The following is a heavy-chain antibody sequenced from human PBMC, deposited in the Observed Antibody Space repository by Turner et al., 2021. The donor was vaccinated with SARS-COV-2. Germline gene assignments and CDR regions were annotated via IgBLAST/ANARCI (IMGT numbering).Heavy chain of an antibody. Sequence: EVQLVESGGGLIQPGGSLRLSCAASGFTVSNNYMSWVRQAQGKGLEWFSVIYSGGSTYYADSVKGRFTISRDNSKNTLYLQMNSLRAEDTAVYYCARDGGGSGSYCYFDYWGQGTLVTVSS. V-gene: IGHV3-53*01. CDR1: GFTVSNNY. CDR2: IYSGGST. J-gene: IGHJ4*02. D-gene: IGHD3-10*01. CDR3: ARDGGGSGSYCYFDY.